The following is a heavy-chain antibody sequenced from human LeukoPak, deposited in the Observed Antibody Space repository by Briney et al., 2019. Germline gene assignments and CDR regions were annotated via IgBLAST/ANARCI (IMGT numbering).Heavy chain of an antibody. J-gene: IGHJ4*02. CDR1: GFTFSGSA. CDR3: KTLGIPATAIPIDY. D-gene: IGHD2-2*02. Sequence: GGSLRLSCAASGFTFSGSAMHWVRQASGKGLEWVGRIRSKANSYATAYAASVKGRFTISRDDSKNTAYLQMNSLKTEDTAVYYCKTLGIPATAIPIDYWGQGTLVTVSS. CDR2: IRSKANSYAT. V-gene: IGHV3-73*01.